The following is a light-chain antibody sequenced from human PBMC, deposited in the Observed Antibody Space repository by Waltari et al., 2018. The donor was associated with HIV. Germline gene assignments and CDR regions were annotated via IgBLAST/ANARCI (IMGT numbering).Light chain of an antibody. J-gene: IGLJ3*02. CDR3: ASWDDSLGGRWV. CDR1: RSDHGTNY. CDR2: RNI. Sequence: QSVLTQPPSTSGTPGQTVTISCSGTRSDHGTNYAYWYQQVPGTAPKLLIYRNIQRPSGVPARFSGSKSGTSASLAISGLRSEDEAHYHCASWDDSLGGRWVFGGGTKLTVL. V-gene: IGLV1-47*01.